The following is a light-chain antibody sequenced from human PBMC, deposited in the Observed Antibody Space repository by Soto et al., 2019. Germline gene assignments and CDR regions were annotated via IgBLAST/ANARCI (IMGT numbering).Light chain of an antibody. J-gene: IGLJ3*02. V-gene: IGLV2-23*02. CDR3: CSYAGSSTRWV. Sequence: QSALTQPASVSGSPGQSITISCTGTSSDVGSYNLVSWYQQHPGKAPKLMIYEVSKRPSGVSNRFSSSKSGNTASLTISGLQAEDEADYYCCSYAGSSTRWVFGGGTKLTVL. CDR2: EVS. CDR1: SSDVGSYNL.